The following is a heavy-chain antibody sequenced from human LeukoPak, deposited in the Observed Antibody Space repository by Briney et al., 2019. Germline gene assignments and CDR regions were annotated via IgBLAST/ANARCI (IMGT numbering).Heavy chain of an antibody. CDR2: IRYDGSNK. CDR3: AKLVLRYFDWLMDY. Sequence: GGSLRLSCAASGFTFSSHGMHWLRQAPGKGLEWVAFIRYDGSNKYYADSVKGRFTISRDNSKNTLYLQMNSLRAEDTAVYYCAKLVLRYFDWLMDYWGQGTLVTVSS. J-gene: IGHJ4*02. CDR1: GFTFSSHG. V-gene: IGHV3-30*02. D-gene: IGHD3-9*01.